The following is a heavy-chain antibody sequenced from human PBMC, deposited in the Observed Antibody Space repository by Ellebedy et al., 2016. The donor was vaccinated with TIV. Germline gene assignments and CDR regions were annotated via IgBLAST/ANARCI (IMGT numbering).Heavy chain of an antibody. V-gene: IGHV3-7*01. J-gene: IGHJ4*02. Sequence: GGSLRLXXAASGFTFSTYWMSWVRQAPGKGLEWVANIKQDGSEKHYVDSVKGRFTISRDNAESSLYLQMNSLRLEDTALYYCSSHVDTSMTHWGQGTLVTVSS. CDR3: SSHVDTSMTH. D-gene: IGHD5-18*01. CDR1: GFTFSTYW. CDR2: IKQDGSEK.